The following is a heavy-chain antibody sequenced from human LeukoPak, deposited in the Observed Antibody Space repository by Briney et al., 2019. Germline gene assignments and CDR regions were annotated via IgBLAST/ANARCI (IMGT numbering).Heavy chain of an antibody. CDR3: ARAIGWDFATVSFDS. Sequence: SQTLSLTCTVSGGSISSGDYYWSWIRQPPGKGLEWIGYIYYSGSTYYNPSLKSRVTISVDTSKNQFSLKLSSVTAADTAVYYCARAIGWDFATVSFDSWGQGTLVTVSS. CDR2: IYYSGST. J-gene: IGHJ4*02. D-gene: IGHD4-17*01. V-gene: IGHV4-30-4*01. CDR1: GGSISSGDYY.